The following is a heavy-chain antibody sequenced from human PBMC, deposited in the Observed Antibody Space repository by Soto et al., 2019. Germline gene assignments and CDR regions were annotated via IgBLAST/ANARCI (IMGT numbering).Heavy chain of an antibody. Sequence: ESGGDVVQPGKSLRLSCAASGFNFGFFGMNWVRQAPGKGLEWVAFISGDGINTQYADSVRGRFTLSRDYSRKTMYLQMDSLRDEDTALYYCARGNLSFDFDSWGLGTLVTVSS. CDR1: GFNFGFFG. J-gene: IGHJ4*02. V-gene: IGHV3-30*03. CDR3: ARGNLSFDFDS. CDR2: ISGDGINT. D-gene: IGHD1-26*01.